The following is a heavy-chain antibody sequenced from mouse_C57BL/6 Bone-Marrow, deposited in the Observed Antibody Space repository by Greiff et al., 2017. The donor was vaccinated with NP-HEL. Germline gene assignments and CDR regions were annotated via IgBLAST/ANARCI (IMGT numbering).Heavy chain of an antibody. D-gene: IGHD5-1*01. CDR1: GYAFSSYW. CDR2: IYPGDGDT. J-gene: IGHJ4*01. V-gene: IGHV1-80*01. CDR3: ARETYPYAMDY. Sequence: QVQLKQSGAELVKPGASVKISCKASGYAFSSYWMNWVKQRPGKGLEWIGQIYPGDGDTNYNGKFKGKATLTADKSSSTAYMQLSSLTSEDSAVYFCARETYPYAMDYWGQGTSVTVSS.